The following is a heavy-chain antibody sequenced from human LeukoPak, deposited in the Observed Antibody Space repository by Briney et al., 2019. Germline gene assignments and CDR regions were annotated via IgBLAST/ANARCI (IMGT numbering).Heavy chain of an antibody. D-gene: IGHD3-10*01. CDR1: GGSFSGYY. CDR3: VRHWVKMVRGVIITPRPAKSYYMDV. J-gene: IGHJ6*03. CDR2: INHSGST. V-gene: IGHV4-34*01. Sequence: SETLSLTCAVYGGSFSGYYWSWIRQPPGKGLEWIGEINHSGSTNYNPSLKSRVTISVDTSKNQFSLKLSSVTAADTAVYYCVRHWVKMVRGVIITPRPAKSYYMDVWGKGTTVTISS.